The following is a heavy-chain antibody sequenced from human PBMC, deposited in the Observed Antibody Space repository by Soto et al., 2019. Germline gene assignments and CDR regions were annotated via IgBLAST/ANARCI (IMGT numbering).Heavy chain of an antibody. CDR1: SGSISGGDYW. V-gene: IGHV4-30-4*01. CDR2: ISYSGST. CDR3: ARADRGWWYDY. D-gene: IGHD2-15*01. J-gene: IGHJ4*02. Sequence: SETLSLTCTVSSGSISGGDYWWTWIRQSPDMGLEWIGYISYSGSTYYYPSFRSRVTLSVDTSKNQFSMDLTSVTASDTATYYSARADRGWWYDYWGQGILVTVS.